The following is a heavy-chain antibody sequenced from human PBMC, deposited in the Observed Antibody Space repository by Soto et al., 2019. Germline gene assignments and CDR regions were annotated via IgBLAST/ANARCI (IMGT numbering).Heavy chain of an antibody. CDR1: GGSFTYT. CDR2: IIPIFGTT. D-gene: IGHD5-18*01. J-gene: IGHJ6*02. Sequence: QMHLVQSGAEVKKPRSSVKVSCKASGGSFTYTLSWVRQAPGQGLEWMGGIIPIFGTTNYAQKFQDRVTITADESTKTAYMELKTLRSQDTAVYYCARLHSHGTYGMDVWGQGTKVTVSS. V-gene: IGHV1-69*01. CDR3: ARLHSHGTYGMDV.